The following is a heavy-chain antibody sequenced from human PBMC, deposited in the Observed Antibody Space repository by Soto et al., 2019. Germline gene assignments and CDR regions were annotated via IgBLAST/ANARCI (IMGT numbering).Heavy chain of an antibody. J-gene: IGHJ3*02. CDR3: ARGYNDDAFDI. D-gene: IGHD1-20*01. CDR1: GFTFSSYW. Sequence: PGGSLRLSCAASGFTFSSYWRSWVRQAPGKGLEWVANIKQDGSEKYYVDSVKGRFTISRDNAKNSLYLQMNSLRAEDTAVYYCARGYNDDAFDIWGQGTMVTV. V-gene: IGHV3-7*03. CDR2: IKQDGSEK.